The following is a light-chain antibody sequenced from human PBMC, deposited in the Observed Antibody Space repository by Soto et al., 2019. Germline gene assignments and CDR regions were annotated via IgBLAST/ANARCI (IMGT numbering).Light chain of an antibody. V-gene: IGKV3-20*01. CDR3: QQYGSSPST. CDR1: QSVTSSY. Sequence: EIVLTQSPGTLSLSPGERATLSCRASQSVTSSYLAWYQQTPGQAPRLLIYGASTRATGIPDRFSGSGSDTDLTLTISRQEPEDFAVYYCQQYGSSPSTFGQGTKVEIK. J-gene: IGKJ1*01. CDR2: GAS.